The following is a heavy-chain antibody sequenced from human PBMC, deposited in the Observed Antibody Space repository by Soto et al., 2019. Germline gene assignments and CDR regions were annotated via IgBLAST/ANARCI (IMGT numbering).Heavy chain of an antibody. V-gene: IGHV4-31*03. CDR3: AREDSGYDRQMDV. CDR2: IYYSGST. Sequence: PSETLSLTCTVSGGSISSGGYYWSWIRQHPGKGLEWIGYIYYSGSTYYNPSLKSRVTISVDTSKNQFSLKLSSVTAADTAVYYCAREDSGYDRQMDVWGKGTTVTVSS. CDR1: GGSISSGGYY. J-gene: IGHJ6*04. D-gene: IGHD5-12*01.